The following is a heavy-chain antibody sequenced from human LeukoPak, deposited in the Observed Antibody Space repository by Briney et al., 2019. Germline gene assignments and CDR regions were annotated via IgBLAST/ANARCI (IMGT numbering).Heavy chain of an antibody. Sequence: PGGSLRLSCAASGFTVSSNYMNWVRQAPGKGLEWVSVIHSGGNTCYADSVKGRFTISRDNSKNTLFLQMNSLRAEDTAVYYCASQYSSSWSFDYWGQGTLVTVSS. CDR1: GFTVSSNY. V-gene: IGHV3-53*01. CDR3: ASQYSSSWSFDY. CDR2: IHSGGNT. D-gene: IGHD6-13*01. J-gene: IGHJ4*02.